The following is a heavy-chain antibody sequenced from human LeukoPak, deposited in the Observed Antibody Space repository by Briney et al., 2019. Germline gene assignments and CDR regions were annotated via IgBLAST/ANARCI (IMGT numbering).Heavy chain of an antibody. J-gene: IGHJ4*02. Sequence: PGGSLRLSCAASGFTFSSYSMNWVRQAPGKGLEWVSSISSSSSYIYYADSVKGRFTISRDNAKNSLYLQMNSLRAEDTAVYYCAREDGEPEVFDYWGQGTLVTVSS. CDR2: ISSSSSYI. CDR3: AREDGEPEVFDY. CDR1: GFTFSSYS. V-gene: IGHV3-21*01. D-gene: IGHD4-17*01.